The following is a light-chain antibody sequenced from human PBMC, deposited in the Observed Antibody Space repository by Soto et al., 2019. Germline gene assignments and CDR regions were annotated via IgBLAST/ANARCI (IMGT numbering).Light chain of an antibody. Sequence: EIVMTQSPATLSVPPGDRATLSCRASESVRSNLAWYQQKPGQAPRLLIYGASIRAAHVPARFSGSGSGTEFAIAISALQSEGFSVNYCPQYIGWPTITFGQGKRLETK. CDR2: GAS. V-gene: IGKV3-15*01. J-gene: IGKJ5*01. CDR3: PQYIGWPTIT. CDR1: ESVRSN.